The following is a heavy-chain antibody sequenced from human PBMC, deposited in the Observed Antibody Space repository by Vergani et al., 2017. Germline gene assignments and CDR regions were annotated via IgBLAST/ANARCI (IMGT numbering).Heavy chain of an antibody. CDR1: GFTFSSYG. V-gene: IGHV3-21*01. CDR2: ISSSSSYI. J-gene: IGHJ4*02. CDR3: ARDLSWNYSFDY. Sequence: VQLVESGGGVVQPGRSLRLSCAASGFTFSSYGMHWVRQAPGKGLEWVSSISSSSSYIYYADSVKGRFTISRDNAKNSLYLQMNSLRAEDTAVYYCARDLSWNYSFDYWGQGTLVTVSS. D-gene: IGHD1-7*01.